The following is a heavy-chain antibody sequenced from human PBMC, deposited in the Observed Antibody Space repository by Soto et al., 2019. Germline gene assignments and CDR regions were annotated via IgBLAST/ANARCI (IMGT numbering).Heavy chain of an antibody. CDR2: IYYSGST. V-gene: IGHV4-59*01. J-gene: IGHJ4*02. CDR3: ARAMRSSSWWYFDY. CDR1: GGSISSYY. D-gene: IGHD6-13*01. Sequence: QVQLQESGPGLVKPSETLSLTCTVSGGSISSYYWSWIRQPPGKGLEWIGYIYYSGSTNYNPSLKSRVTISVDTSKNQFSLKLSSVTAADTAVYYCARAMRSSSWWYFDYWGQGTLVTVSS.